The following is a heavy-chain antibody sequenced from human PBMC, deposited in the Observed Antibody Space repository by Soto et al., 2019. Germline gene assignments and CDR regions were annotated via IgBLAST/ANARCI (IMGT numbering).Heavy chain of an antibody. D-gene: IGHD2-15*01. V-gene: IGHV3-21*01. CDR2: ISNGDNHI. CDR3: AREERYCNGGPCYRGAFDI. Sequence: GGSLRLSCAASVFTFSLYSLLWVRQAPGKGLEWIAFISNGDNHIFYADSVGGRFTISRDNAKNSVYLQMNSLRVEDTAVYYCAREERYCNGGPCYRGAFDIWGQGTRVTVSS. J-gene: IGHJ3*02. CDR1: VFTFSLYS.